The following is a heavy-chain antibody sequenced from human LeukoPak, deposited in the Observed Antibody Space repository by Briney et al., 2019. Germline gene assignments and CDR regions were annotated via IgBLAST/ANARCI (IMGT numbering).Heavy chain of an antibody. CDR1: GFTFSSHA. CDR2: ITNTDGRT. D-gene: IGHD3-10*01. CDR3: AKSGSVSASYYDC. Sequence: GGSLRLSCVASGFTFSSHAMSWVRQRPGMGLERVSHITNTDGRTYYADSVKGRFTISRDNSRNTLYLQMNSLRAEDTAVYYCAKSGSVSASYYDCWGQGALVTVSS. V-gene: IGHV3-23*01. J-gene: IGHJ4*02.